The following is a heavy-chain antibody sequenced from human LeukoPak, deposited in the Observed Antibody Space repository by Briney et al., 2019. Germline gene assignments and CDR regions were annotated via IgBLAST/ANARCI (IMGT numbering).Heavy chain of an antibody. Sequence: SETLSLTCTVSGGSISSGSYYWSWIRQPAGKGLEWIGRIYTSGSTNYNPSLESRVTISVDTSKNQFSLKLSSVTAADTAVYYCAREGKDIVVVPAAMRYYYYMDVWGKGTTVTISS. J-gene: IGHJ6*03. CDR2: IYTSGST. D-gene: IGHD2-2*01. V-gene: IGHV4-61*02. CDR3: AREGKDIVVVPAAMRYYYYMDV. CDR1: GGSISSGSYY.